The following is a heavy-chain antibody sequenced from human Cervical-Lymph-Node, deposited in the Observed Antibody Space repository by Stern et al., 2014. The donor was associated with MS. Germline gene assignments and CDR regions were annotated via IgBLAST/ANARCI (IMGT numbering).Heavy chain of an antibody. CDR1: GFSFSHYA. Sequence: QVQLVESGGGVVQPGISLTLSCAASGFSFSHYAMHWVRQAPGKGLEWLGGSTFDGSNQYYADSVKDRFTVSRDNSKKMLFLQMSSLRPEDTAVYYCARDGSRSRSYYYDSRGYYPDYWGQGTLITVSS. CDR2: STFDGSNQ. CDR3: ARDGSRSRSYYYDSRGYYPDY. J-gene: IGHJ4*02. D-gene: IGHD3-22*01. V-gene: IGHV3-30*04.